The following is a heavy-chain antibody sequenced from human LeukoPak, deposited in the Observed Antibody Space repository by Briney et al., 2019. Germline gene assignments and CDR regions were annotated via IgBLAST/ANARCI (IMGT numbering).Heavy chain of an antibody. D-gene: IGHD3-16*01. Sequence: PGGSLRLSCAASGFTFSSYAMSWVRQAPGKGLEWVSVIYSGGSTYYADSVKGRFTISRHNSKNTLYLQMNSLRAEDTAVYYCARGGSPYYFDYWGQGTLVTVSS. CDR3: ARGGSPYYFDY. CDR1: GFTFSSYA. CDR2: IYSGGST. J-gene: IGHJ4*02. V-gene: IGHV3-53*04.